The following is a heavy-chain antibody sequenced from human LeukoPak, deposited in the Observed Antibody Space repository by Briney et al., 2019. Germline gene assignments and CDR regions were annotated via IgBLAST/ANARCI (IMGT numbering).Heavy chain of an antibody. D-gene: IGHD6-19*01. V-gene: IGHV3-74*01. Sequence: GSLRLSCAASGFPFGSYWVHWVRQAPGKGLVWVSRIKSDGSSTSYPDSVEGQFTISRDTAKHTLYLQMNSLRAEATAVHYCATLGLAGTGRLDYWGQGTLVTVSS. CDR3: ATLGLAGTGRLDY. CDR2: IKSDGSST. CDR1: GFPFGSYW. J-gene: IGHJ4*02.